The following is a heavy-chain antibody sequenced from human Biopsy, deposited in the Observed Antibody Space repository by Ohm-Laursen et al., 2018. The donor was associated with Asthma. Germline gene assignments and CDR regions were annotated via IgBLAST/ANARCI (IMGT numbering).Heavy chain of an antibody. V-gene: IGHV3-30*03. CDR3: ARGAYYDFWSGYSRPIPGYYGMDV. Sequence: SLRLSCAASGFTFNSYGMHWVRQAPGKGLEWVAVISHDGRNKYYGDSVKGRFTISRDNSKNTVYLQMISLRVEDTSVYYCARGAYYDFWSGYSRPIPGYYGMDVWGHGTTVTVSS. D-gene: IGHD3-3*01. CDR2: ISHDGRNK. CDR1: GFTFNSYG. J-gene: IGHJ6*02.